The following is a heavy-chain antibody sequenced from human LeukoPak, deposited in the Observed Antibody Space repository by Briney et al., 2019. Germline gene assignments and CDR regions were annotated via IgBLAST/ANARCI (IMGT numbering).Heavy chain of an antibody. J-gene: IGHJ5*02. Sequence: SETLSLTCTVSGGSISTSSYYWGWIRQPPGKGLEWMGTIYYSGSTYYNRSLKSRVTISVDTSKNQFSLMLTSVTAADTAVYYCARDERGYSDWFDPWGQGTLVPVSS. CDR1: GGSISTSSYY. V-gene: IGHV4-39*07. CDR2: IYYSGST. D-gene: IGHD2-15*01. CDR3: ARDERGYSDWFDP.